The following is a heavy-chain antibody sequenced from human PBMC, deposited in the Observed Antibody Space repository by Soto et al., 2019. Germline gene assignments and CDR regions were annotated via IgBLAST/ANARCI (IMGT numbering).Heavy chain of an antibody. Sequence: PGGSLRLSCAGSGFPFSSYDMHWVRQAPGKGLEWVAVISYDGSNKYYADSVKGRFTGSRDNSKNTVYLQMNSLRAEDTALYYCAKVAQGDPLISDYGMDVWGQGTTVTVSS. J-gene: IGHJ6*02. CDR3: AKVAQGDPLISDYGMDV. V-gene: IGHV3-30*18. CDR1: GFPFSSYD. D-gene: IGHD2-21*02. CDR2: ISYDGSNK.